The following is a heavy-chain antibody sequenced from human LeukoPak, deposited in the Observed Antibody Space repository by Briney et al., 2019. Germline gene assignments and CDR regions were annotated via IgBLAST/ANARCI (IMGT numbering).Heavy chain of an antibody. V-gene: IGHV3-23*01. CDR1: GFTFSSYA. CDR3: AKAGGWTNYFDY. CDR2: ISAGGGST. Sequence: PGGSLRLSCAASGFTFSSYAMTWVRQAPGKGLEWVSAISAGGGSTYYADSVKGRFTISRDNSKNTLYLQLSSLRAEDTAVYYCAKAGGWTNYFDYWGQGSLVTVYS. J-gene: IGHJ4*02. D-gene: IGHD6-19*01.